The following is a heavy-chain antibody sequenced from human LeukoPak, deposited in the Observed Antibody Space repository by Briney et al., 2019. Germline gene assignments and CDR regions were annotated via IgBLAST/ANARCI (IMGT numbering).Heavy chain of an antibody. CDR1: GGSISNYY. V-gene: IGHV4-4*07. D-gene: IGHD3-10*01. CDR2: ISSSGST. J-gene: IGHJ4*02. Sequence: PSETLSLTCTVSGGSISNYYWSWIRQTAGKGLEWIGRISSSGSTNYNPSLKSRLTESLDTSKNQFFLKLSSVTAADTAVYYCARVSWPPGSSWYYFDYWGQGTLVTVTS. CDR3: ARVSWPPGSSWYYFDY.